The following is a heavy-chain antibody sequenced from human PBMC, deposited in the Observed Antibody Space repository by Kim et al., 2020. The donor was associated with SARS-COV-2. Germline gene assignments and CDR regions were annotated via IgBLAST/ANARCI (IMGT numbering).Heavy chain of an antibody. J-gene: IGHJ6*02. D-gene: IGHD3-10*01. V-gene: IGHV3-30*07. CDR3: ARTLVLSGYYGMDV. Sequence: YADSCKCRFTISRDNSKNTLYLQMNSLRAEDTAVYYCARTLVLSGYYGMDVWGQGTTVTVSS.